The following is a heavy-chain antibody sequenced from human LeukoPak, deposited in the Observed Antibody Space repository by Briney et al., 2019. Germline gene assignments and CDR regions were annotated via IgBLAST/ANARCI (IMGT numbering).Heavy chain of an antibody. CDR3: ATSAITTPDY. J-gene: IGHJ4*02. Sequence: GGSLRLSCVASGFTFSNYSMNWVRQAPGKGLEWVSYISFSSSIIYYADSVKGRFTISRDNAKNSLYLQMNSLRAEDTAVYYCATSAITTPDYWGQGTLVTVSS. CDR1: GFTFSNYS. D-gene: IGHD3-3*01. CDR2: ISFSSSII. V-gene: IGHV3-48*01.